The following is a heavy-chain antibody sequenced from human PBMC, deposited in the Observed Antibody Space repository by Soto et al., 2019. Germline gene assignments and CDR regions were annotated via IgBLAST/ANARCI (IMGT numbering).Heavy chain of an antibody. CDR1: GGSISSYF. CDR3: ARDLAAVPRAFDY. V-gene: IGHV4-59*01. Sequence: QVQLQESGPGLLKPSETLSLTCTVSGGSISSYFYIWVRQPPGKGLEWIGSVYYTGTTDYNPSLKRRGTISVDTSKTQFSLNLRSVTAADTAVYYCARDLAAVPRAFDYWGRGTLVTVSS. J-gene: IGHJ4*02. CDR2: VYYTGTT. D-gene: IGHD6-13*01.